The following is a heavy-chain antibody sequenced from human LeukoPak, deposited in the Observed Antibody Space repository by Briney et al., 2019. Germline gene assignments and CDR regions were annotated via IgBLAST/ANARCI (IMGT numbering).Heavy chain of an antibody. Sequence: GGSLRLSCAASGFTFSSDAMSWVRQAPGKGLEWVSAISGSVGSTYYADSVKGRFTISRDNSKNTLYLQMNSLRAEDTAVYYCAKDLRAVAAAADNDYWGQGTLVTVSS. CDR2: ISGSVGST. CDR3: AKDLRAVAAAADNDY. V-gene: IGHV3-23*01. D-gene: IGHD6-13*01. J-gene: IGHJ4*02. CDR1: GFTFSSDA.